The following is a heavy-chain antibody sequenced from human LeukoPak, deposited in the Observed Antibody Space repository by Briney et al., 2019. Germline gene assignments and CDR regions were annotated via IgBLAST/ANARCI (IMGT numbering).Heavy chain of an antibody. J-gene: IGHJ4*02. CDR3: ASTEYPPRDFWSGYYLNY. CDR1: GGSISSSSYY. V-gene: IGHV4-39*01. CDR2: IYYSGST. Sequence: SETLSLTCTVSGGSISSSSYYWGWIRQPPGRGLEWIGSIYYSGSTYYNPSLKSRVTISVDTSKNQFSLKLSSVTAADTAVYYCASTEYPPRDFWSGYYLNYWGQGTLVTVSS. D-gene: IGHD3-3*01.